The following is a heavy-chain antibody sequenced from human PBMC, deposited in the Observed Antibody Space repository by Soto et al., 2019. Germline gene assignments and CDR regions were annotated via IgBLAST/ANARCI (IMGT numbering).Heavy chain of an antibody. Sequence: SETLSLTCTVSGGSISSSSYYWGWIRQPPGKGLEWIGSIYYSGSTYYNPSLKSRVTISEDTSKNQFSLKLSSVTAADTAVYYCASPYPTNADYYYMDVWGKGTTVTVSS. CDR2: IYYSGST. V-gene: IGHV4-39*01. D-gene: IGHD2-2*01. CDR1: GGSISSSSYY. J-gene: IGHJ6*03. CDR3: ASPYPTNADYYYMDV.